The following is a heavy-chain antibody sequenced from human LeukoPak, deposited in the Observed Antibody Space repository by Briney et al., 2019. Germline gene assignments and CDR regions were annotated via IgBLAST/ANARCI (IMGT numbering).Heavy chain of an antibody. V-gene: IGHV3-64*01. CDR2: ISSNGGST. CDR3: ARERHSSGCFDY. D-gene: IGHD6-19*01. J-gene: IGHJ4*02. Sequence: GGSLRLSCAASGFTFSSYAMHWVRQAPGKGLEYVSAISSNGGSTYYANSVKGRFTISRDNSKNTLYLQMNSLRAEDTAVYYCARERHSSGCFDYWGQGTLVTVSS. CDR1: GFTFSSYA.